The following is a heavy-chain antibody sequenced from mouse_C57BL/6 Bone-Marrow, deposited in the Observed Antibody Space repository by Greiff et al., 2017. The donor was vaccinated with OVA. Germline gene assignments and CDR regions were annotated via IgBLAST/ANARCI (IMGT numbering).Heavy chain of an antibody. CDR3: AKDYGSSCGYYAMDY. V-gene: IGHV2-5*01. J-gene: IGHJ4*01. CDR1: GFSLTSYG. Sequence: QVQLQQSGPGLVQPSQSLSITCTVSGFSLTSYGVHWVRQSPGKGLEWLGVIWRGGSTDYNAAFMSRLSITKDNSKSQVFFKMNSLHADDTAIYYCAKDYGSSCGYYAMDYWGQGTSVTVSS. D-gene: IGHD1-1*01. CDR2: IWRGGST.